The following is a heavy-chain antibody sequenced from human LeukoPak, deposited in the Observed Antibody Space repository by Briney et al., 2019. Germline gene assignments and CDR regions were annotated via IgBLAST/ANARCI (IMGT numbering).Heavy chain of an antibody. J-gene: IGHJ6*03. CDR2: ISWNSGSI. CDR1: GFTFDDYA. D-gene: IGHD3-22*01. CDR3: ARDYYDSSGYWVYYYYMDV. Sequence: PGGSLRLSCAASGFTFDDYAMHWVRQAPGKGLEWVSGISWNSGSIGYADSVKGRFTISRDNAKNSLYLQMNSLRDEDTAVYYCARDYYDSSGYWVYYYYMDVWGKGTTVTVSS. V-gene: IGHV3-9*01.